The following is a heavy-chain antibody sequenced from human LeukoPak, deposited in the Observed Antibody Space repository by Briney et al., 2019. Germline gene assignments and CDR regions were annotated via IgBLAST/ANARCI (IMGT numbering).Heavy chain of an antibody. CDR1: GFTFPSSW. CDR2: VSPDGSVK. J-gene: IGHJ4*02. D-gene: IGHD5-24*01. CDR3: AKDLGWLQFDY. Sequence: GGSLRLSCAASGFTFPSSWMSWVRQAPGKGLEWVAHVSPDGSVKAYVDSVRGRFAISRDNAETSLFLQISSLRAEDTAVYYCAKDLGWLQFDYWGQGDLVTVSS. V-gene: IGHV3-7*05.